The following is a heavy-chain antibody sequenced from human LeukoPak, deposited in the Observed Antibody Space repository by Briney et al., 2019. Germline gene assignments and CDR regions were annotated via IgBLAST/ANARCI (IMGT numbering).Heavy chain of an antibody. CDR1: GGSVSSGSYY. Sequence: SETLSLTCTVSGGSVSSGSYYWSWIRQPPGKGLEWIGYIYYSGSTNYNPSLKSRVTISVDTSKNQFSLKLSSVTAADTAVYYCARDGGYDSSGFTRYYYYYYGMDVWGQGTTVTVSS. J-gene: IGHJ6*02. CDR3: ARDGGYDSSGFTRYYYYYYGMDV. CDR2: IYYSGST. D-gene: IGHD3-22*01. V-gene: IGHV4-61*01.